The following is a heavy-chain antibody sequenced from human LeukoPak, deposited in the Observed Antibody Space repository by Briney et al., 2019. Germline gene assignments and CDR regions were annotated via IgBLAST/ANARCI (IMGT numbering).Heavy chain of an antibody. J-gene: IGHJ3*02. D-gene: IGHD3-22*01. CDR3: AATSYDSSGYYQAVDAFDI. CDR1: AGSISSYY. Sequence: SDTLSLTCTISAGSISSYYWSWIRQPPGKGIKRIGYIYYSGSTNYNPSLTNRVTISVDTAKNQFSLKLSSVTAGDTAVYYCAATSYDSSGYYQAVDAFDIWGQGTMVTVSS. V-gene: IGHV4-59*07. CDR2: IYYSGST.